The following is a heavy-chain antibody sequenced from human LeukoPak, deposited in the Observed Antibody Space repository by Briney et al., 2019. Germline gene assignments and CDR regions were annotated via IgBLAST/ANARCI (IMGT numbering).Heavy chain of an antibody. CDR3: PRGYTHVLDV. Sequence: GGSLRLSCAASGFTFSSYIMNWVRQAPGKGLEWVSSISGSNNYIYYADSVKGRFTISRNNAKNSLYLQINSLRADDTAVYYCPRGYTHVLDVWGQGTTVTVSS. V-gene: IGHV3-21*01. CDR1: GFTFSSYI. D-gene: IGHD5-18*01. CDR2: ISGSNNYI. J-gene: IGHJ6*02.